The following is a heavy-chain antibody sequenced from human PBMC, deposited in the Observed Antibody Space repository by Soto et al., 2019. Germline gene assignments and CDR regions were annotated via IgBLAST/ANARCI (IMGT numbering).Heavy chain of an antibody. CDR1: GGSFSSYH. J-gene: IGHJ6*03. CDR3: VREGLLQSATFDDYYYYMDV. Sequence: SETLSLTCSVSGGSFSSYHWTWIRQPPGKGLEWIGNIYYSGDVSYNPSLKSRVTLSVDTSKKQFSLTLTSVTAADTAVYYCVREGLLQSATFDDYYYYMDVWGKGATVTVSS. D-gene: IGHD4-4*01. CDR2: IYYSGDV. V-gene: IGHV4-59*01.